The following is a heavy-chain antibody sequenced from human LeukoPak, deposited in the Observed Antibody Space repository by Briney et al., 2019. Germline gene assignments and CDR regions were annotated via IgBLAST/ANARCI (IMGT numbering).Heavy chain of an antibody. CDR1: GGSFSGYY. Sequence: PSETLSLTGAGYGGSFSGYYWSWIRQPPGKGLEWIGEINHSGSTNYNPSLRSRVTISVDTSKKQFSLKLSSVTAADTAVYYCARAVGATHFDYWGQGTLVTVSS. CDR2: INHSGST. J-gene: IGHJ4*02. D-gene: IGHD1-26*01. V-gene: IGHV4-34*01. CDR3: ARAVGATHFDY.